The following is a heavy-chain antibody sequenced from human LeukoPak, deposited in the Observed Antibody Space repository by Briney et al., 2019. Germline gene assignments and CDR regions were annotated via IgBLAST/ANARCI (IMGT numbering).Heavy chain of an antibody. J-gene: IGHJ5*02. V-gene: IGHV4-59*12. CDR1: GGSISSYY. CDR2: IYYSGST. Sequence: PSETLSLTCTVSGGSISSYYWSWIRQPPGKGLEWIGYIYYSGSTNYNPSLKSRVTISVDTSKNQFSLKLSSVTAADTAVYYCARRKYYYDTSNRNWFDPWGQGTLVTVSS. CDR3: ARRKYYYDTSNRNWFDP. D-gene: IGHD3-22*01.